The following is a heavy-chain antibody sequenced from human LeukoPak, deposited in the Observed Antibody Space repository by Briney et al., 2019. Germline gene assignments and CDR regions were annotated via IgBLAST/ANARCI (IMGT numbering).Heavy chain of an antibody. D-gene: IGHD3-3*01. CDR1: GFTFTSSA. J-gene: IGHJ6*02. CDR3: AAGPFWSGFPNYYGMDV. CDR2: IVVGSGNT. Sequence: GASVKVSCKASGFTFTSSAVQWVRQARGQRLEWVGWIVVGSGNTNYAQKFQERVTITRDMSTSTAYMELSSLRSEDTAVYYCAAGPFWSGFPNYYGMDVWGQGTTVTVSS. V-gene: IGHV1-58*01.